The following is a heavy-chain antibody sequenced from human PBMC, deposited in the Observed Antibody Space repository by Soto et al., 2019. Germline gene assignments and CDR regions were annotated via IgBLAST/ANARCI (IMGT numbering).Heavy chain of an antibody. D-gene: IGHD3-16*02. Sequence: SETLSLTCAVSGGSISSGGYSWSWIRQPPGKGLEWIGYIYHSGSTYYNPSLKSRVTISVDRSKNQFSLKLSSVTAADTAVYYCARDDYVWGSYRSHAFDIWGQGTMVTVSS. V-gene: IGHV4-30-2*01. CDR3: ARDDYVWGSYRSHAFDI. CDR1: GGSISSGGYS. J-gene: IGHJ3*02. CDR2: IYHSGST.